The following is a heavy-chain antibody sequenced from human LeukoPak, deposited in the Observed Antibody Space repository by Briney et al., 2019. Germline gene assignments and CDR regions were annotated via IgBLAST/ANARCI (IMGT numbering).Heavy chain of an antibody. V-gene: IGHV4-39*01. J-gene: IGHJ5*02. CDR3: AREQWLVPDNWFDP. Sequence: SETLSLTCTVSGGSISSSSYYWGWIRQPPGKGLEWIGSIYYSGSTYYNPSLKSRVTISVDTSKNQFSLKLSSVTAADTAVCYCAREQWLVPDNWFDPWGQGTLVTVSS. D-gene: IGHD6-19*01. CDR2: IYYSGST. CDR1: GGSISSSSYY.